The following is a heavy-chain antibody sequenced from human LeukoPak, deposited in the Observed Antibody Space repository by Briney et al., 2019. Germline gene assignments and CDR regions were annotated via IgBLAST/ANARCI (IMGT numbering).Heavy chain of an antibody. CDR1: GFTFSNYG. CDR2: ISGLGGTT. J-gene: IGHJ4*02. Sequence: GGSLRLSCAASGFTFSNYGMTWVCQAPGKGLEWVSGISGLGGTTYYADSVKGRFTISRDNSKDTLYLQMNSLRVEDTAVYYCAKSFSGWFYFDYWGQGTLVTVSS. CDR3: AKSFSGWFYFDY. V-gene: IGHV3-23*01. D-gene: IGHD6-19*01.